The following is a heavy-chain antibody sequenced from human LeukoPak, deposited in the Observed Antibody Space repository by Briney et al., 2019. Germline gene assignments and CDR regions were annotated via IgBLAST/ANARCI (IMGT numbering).Heavy chain of an antibody. D-gene: IGHD6-13*01. CDR1: GGSISSYY. J-gene: IGHJ1*01. CDR3: ARDSYSSSWYSGEYFQH. CDR2: IYTSGST. V-gene: IGHV4-4*07. Sequence: PSETLSLTCTVSGGSISSYYWNWLRKPAGKGLEWIGRIYTSGSTNYNPSLKSRVTMSVDTSKNQFSLKLSSVTAADTAVYYCARDSYSSSWYSGEYFQHWGQGTLVTVSS.